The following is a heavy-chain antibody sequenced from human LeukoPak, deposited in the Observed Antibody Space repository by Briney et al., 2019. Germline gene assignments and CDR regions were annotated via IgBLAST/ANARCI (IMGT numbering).Heavy chain of an antibody. Sequence: GGSLRLSCAASGFTFSNAWMNWVRQAPGKGLEWVGRIQTTREGCTKDCAAPMRGRFTISRDGSKNTLYLQMDSLKTEDTAVYYCTTRVVTTNDYWGQGTLVTVSS. CDR1: GFTFSNAW. D-gene: IGHD2-21*02. CDR3: TTRVVTTNDY. CDR2: IQTTREGCTK. J-gene: IGHJ4*02. V-gene: IGHV3-15*01.